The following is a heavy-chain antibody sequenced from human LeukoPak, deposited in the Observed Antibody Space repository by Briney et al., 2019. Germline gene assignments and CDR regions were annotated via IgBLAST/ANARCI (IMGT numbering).Heavy chain of an antibody. CDR2: ISSSGSTI. CDR3: ARVHYYYMDV. V-gene: IGHV3-11*04. Sequence: GGSLRLSCAASGFSFNNYYMSWIRQAPGKGLEWVSYISSSGSTIYYADSVKGRFTISRDNAKNSLYLQMNSLRAEDTAVYYCARVHYYYMDVWGKGTTVTISS. J-gene: IGHJ6*03. CDR1: GFSFNNYY.